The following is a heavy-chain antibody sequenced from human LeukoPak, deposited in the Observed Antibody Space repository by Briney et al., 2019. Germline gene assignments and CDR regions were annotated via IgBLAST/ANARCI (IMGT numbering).Heavy chain of an antibody. CDR3: ARDYGDNERGFDF. J-gene: IGHJ3*01. CDR2: MYAGGNT. Sequence: GGSLRLSCAASGFTVSTNYMSWVRQAPGKRPERVSIMYAGGNTDYADSVKGRFTISRDNSKNTLYLQMNSLRAEGTAVYYCARDYGDNERGFDFWGQGTMVTGSS. V-gene: IGHV3-66*01. D-gene: IGHD4-17*01. CDR1: GFTVSTNY.